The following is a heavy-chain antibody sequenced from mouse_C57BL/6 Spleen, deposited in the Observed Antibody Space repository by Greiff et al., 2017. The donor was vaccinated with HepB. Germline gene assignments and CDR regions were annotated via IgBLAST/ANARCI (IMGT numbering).Heavy chain of an antibody. CDR3: ARSVFPTTGSSWFAY. CDR1: GYTFTDYN. J-gene: IGHJ3*01. V-gene: IGHV1-22*01. D-gene: IGHD1-1*01. Sequence: EVHLVESGPELVKPGASVKMSCKASGYTFTDYNMHWVKQSHGKSLEWIGYINPNNGGTSYNQKFKGKATLTVNKSSSTAYMELRSLTSEDSAVYYCARSVFPTTGSSWFAYWGQGTLVTVSA. CDR2: INPNNGGT.